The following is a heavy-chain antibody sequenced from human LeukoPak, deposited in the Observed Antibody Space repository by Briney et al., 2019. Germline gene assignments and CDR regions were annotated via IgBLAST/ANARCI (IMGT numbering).Heavy chain of an antibody. CDR2: ISSSGSTI. Sequence: GGSLRLSCAASGFTFSDYYMSWIRQAPGKGLEWVSYISSSGSTIYYADSVKGRFTISRDNSKNTLYLQMSSLRAEDTAVYYCATHHYDSTGYYSPDQWGQGTLVTVSS. CDR1: GFTFSDYY. CDR3: ATHHYDSTGYYSPDQ. V-gene: IGHV3-11*04. J-gene: IGHJ4*02. D-gene: IGHD3-22*01.